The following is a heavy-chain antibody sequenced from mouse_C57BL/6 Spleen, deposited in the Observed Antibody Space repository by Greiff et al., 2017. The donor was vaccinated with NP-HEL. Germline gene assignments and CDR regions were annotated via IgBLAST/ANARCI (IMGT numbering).Heavy chain of an antibody. D-gene: IGHD1-1*01. Sequence: EIQLQQSGPELVKPGASVKISCKASGYTFTDYYMNWVKQSHGKSLEWIGDINPNNGGTSYNQKFKGKATLTVDKSSSTAYMELRSLTSEDSAVYYCARSDTTVVGDAMDYWGQGTSVTVSS. J-gene: IGHJ4*01. CDR1: GYTFTDYY. CDR2: INPNNGGT. CDR3: ARSDTTVVGDAMDY. V-gene: IGHV1-26*01.